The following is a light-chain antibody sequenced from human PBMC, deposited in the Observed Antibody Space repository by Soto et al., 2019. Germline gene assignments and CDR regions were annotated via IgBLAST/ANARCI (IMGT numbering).Light chain of an antibody. CDR2: EGS. J-gene: IGLJ2*01. Sequence: QSALTQPASVSGSPGQSITISCTGTSRDVGSYNLVSWCQQHPGKAPKLMIYEGSQRPSGVSNRFSGSKSGNTASLTISGLQAEDETDYYCCSYATTSTYVLFGGGTKLTVL. CDR1: SRDVGSYNL. CDR3: CSYATTSTYVL. V-gene: IGLV2-23*01.